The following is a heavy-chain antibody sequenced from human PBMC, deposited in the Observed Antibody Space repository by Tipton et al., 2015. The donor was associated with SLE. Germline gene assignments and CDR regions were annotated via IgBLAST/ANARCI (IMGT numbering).Heavy chain of an antibody. V-gene: IGHV4-59*12. Sequence: GLVKPSETLSLTCTVSGGSISSYYWSWIRQSPGKGLEWIGYVSYGGSTNYNPSLQGRVTISVDTSRNQFSLNLYSVTAADTAVYYCSRKSSTADIWGRGTLVTVSS. J-gene: IGHJ2*01. CDR1: GGSISSYY. CDR3: SRKSSTADI. D-gene: IGHD2-2*01. CDR2: VSYGGST.